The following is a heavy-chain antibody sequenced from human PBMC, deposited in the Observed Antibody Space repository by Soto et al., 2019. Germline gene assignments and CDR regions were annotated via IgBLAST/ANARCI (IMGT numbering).Heavy chain of an antibody. V-gene: IGHV1-3*01. D-gene: IGHD1-1*01. CDR2: INGGNGNT. CDR3: ARGKGMEENYYYYGMDV. J-gene: IGHJ6*02. CDR1: GYSFNTHA. Sequence: ASVKVSCKASGYSFNTHAMHWVRQAPGQGLEWMGWINGGNGNTKYSQKFRDRVTITRDTSASTGYMELSSLRSEDTAVYYCARGKGMEENYYYYGMDVWGQGTTVTVSS.